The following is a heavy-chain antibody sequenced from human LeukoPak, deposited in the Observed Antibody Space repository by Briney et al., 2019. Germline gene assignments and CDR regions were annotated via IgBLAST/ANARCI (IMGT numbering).Heavy chain of an antibody. Sequence: GGSLRLSCVASGFTFRHYAMSWVRQAPGKGLEWVSSISGSDVSTYYAESVKGRFTISRDNSENTLYLQMNSLRAEDTAVYFCARDDSGYNIFWGQGVLVTVSS. CDR2: ISGSDVST. J-gene: IGHJ4*02. CDR1: GFTFRHYA. CDR3: ARDDSGYNIF. D-gene: IGHD5-12*01. V-gene: IGHV3-23*01.